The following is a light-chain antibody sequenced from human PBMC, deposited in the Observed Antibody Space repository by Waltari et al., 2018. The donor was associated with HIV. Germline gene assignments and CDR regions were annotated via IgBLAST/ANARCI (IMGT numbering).Light chain of an antibody. V-gene: IGKV2-30*01. J-gene: IGKJ2*01. CDR3: MQGRHWPPYT. Sequence: VVMVQYPLSLPVTLGPPASNSGSSRQTLVYYDGNTYLNWFQQRPGQSPRRLIYNVSNRDSGVPDRFSGSGSGTDFTLKISRVEAEDVGVYYCMQGRHWPPYTFGQGTKLEIK. CDR1: QTLVYYDGNTY. CDR2: NVS.